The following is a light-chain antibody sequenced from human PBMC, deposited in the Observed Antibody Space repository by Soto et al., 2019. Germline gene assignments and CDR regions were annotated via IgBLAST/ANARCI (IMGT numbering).Light chain of an antibody. CDR3: QQYYTWPLT. CDR2: GAS. CDR1: QSVSSN. Sequence: EIVMTQSPATLSVSPGERTTLSCRASQSVSSNLASYQQKPGQAPRLLIYGASTRATGIPARFSGSGSGTEFTLTISSLQSEDFAVYYCQQYYTWPLTFGGGTKVEIK. J-gene: IGKJ4*01. V-gene: IGKV3-15*01.